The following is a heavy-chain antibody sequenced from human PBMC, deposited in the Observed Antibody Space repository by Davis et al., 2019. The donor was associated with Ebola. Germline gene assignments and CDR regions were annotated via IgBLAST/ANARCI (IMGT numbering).Heavy chain of an antibody. V-gene: IGHV4-59*08. D-gene: IGHD4-17*01. CDR1: GYSISSAYY. CDR3: ARGWPSTVTTDYYGMDV. CDR2: IYYSGST. Sequence: SETLSLTCTVSGYSISSAYYWSWIRPPPGKGLEWIGYIYYSGSTNYNPSLKSRVTISVDTSKNQFSLKLSSVTAADTAVYYCARGWPSTVTTDYYGMDVWGKGTTVTVSS. J-gene: IGHJ6*04.